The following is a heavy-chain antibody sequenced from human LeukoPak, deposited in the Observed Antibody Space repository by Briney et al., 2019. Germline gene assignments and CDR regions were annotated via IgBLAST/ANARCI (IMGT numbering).Heavy chain of an antibody. CDR1: GGSLVSTTFY. J-gene: IGHJ4*02. V-gene: IGHV4-39*01. CDR3: ARRRVAGTEADY. D-gene: IGHD6-19*01. Sequence: SATLSLTCTVSGGSLVSTTFYRDLIRQPPGKGLEWIGSISYSGSTYYHPSLKSRVTISVDTSKNQFSLKLSSVTAADTAVYYCARRRVAGTEADYWGQGTLVTVSS. CDR2: ISYSGST.